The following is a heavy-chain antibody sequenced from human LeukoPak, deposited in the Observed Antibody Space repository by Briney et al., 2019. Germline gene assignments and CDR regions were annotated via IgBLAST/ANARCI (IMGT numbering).Heavy chain of an antibody. CDR3: ARDRYNWNGCFDY. V-gene: IGHV3-66*02. Sequence: GGSLRLSCAASGFTVSSNYMSWVRQAPGKGLEWVSVIYSGGSIYYADSVKGRFTISRDNFKNTLYLQMNSLRAEDTAVYYCARDRYNWNGCFDYWGQGTLVTVSS. CDR1: GFTVSSNY. J-gene: IGHJ4*02. CDR2: IYSGGSI. D-gene: IGHD1-20*01.